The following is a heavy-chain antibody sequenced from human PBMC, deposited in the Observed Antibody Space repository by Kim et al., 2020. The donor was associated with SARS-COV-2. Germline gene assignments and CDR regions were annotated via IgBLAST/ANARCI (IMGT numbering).Heavy chain of an antibody. CDR1: GGSISSYY. D-gene: IGHD3-16*01. J-gene: IGHJ6*02. Sequence: SETLSLTCTVSGGSISSYYWSWIRQPPGKGLEWIGYIYYSGSTNYNPSLKSRVTISVDTSKNQFSLKLSSVTAADTAVYYCARFDYFGMDVWGQGTTVTV. CDR3: ARFDYFGMDV. V-gene: IGHV4-59*08. CDR2: IYYSGST.